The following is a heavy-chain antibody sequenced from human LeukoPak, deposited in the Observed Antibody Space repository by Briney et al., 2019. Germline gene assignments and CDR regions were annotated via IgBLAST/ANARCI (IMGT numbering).Heavy chain of an antibody. D-gene: IGHD7-27*01. CDR3: AKDLNWGGR. J-gene: IGHJ4*02. CDR2: ISGSGVT. Sequence: GGSLRLSCAASGFTFSISAMTWVRQAPGKGLEWVSGISGSGVTDYADSVKGRFTISRDNSKNTLYLQMNSLRAEDTAVCYCAKDLNWGGRWGQGTLVTVSS. V-gene: IGHV3-23*01. CDR1: GFTFSISA.